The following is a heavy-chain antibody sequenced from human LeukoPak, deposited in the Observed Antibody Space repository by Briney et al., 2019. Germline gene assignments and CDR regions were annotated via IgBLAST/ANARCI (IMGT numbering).Heavy chain of an antibody. J-gene: IGHJ4*02. Sequence: ASVKVSPKASGYTLTSYGISWMRQAPGQGLEWMGWISTYNGNTNYAQKLQGRVTMTTDTSTSTAYMELRSLRSDDTAVDYCAGGDRYGDGDYWGQGTLVTVSS. CDR3: AGGDRYGDGDY. CDR2: ISTYNGNT. D-gene: IGHD4-17*01. V-gene: IGHV1-18*01. CDR1: GYTLTSYG.